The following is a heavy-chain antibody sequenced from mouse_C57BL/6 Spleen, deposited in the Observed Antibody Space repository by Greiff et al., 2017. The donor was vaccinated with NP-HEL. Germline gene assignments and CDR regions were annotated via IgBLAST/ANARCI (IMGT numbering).Heavy chain of an antibody. Sequence: EVQLQQSGAELVRPGASVKLSCTASGFNIKDDYMHWVKQRPEQGLEWIGWIDPENGDTEYASKFQGKATITADTSSNTADLRLSSLTSEDTAVYDCTRAQAFDYWGQGTTLTVAS. CDR3: TRAQAFDY. CDR2: IDPENGDT. V-gene: IGHV14-4*01. CDR1: GFNIKDDY. D-gene: IGHD3-2*02. J-gene: IGHJ2*01.